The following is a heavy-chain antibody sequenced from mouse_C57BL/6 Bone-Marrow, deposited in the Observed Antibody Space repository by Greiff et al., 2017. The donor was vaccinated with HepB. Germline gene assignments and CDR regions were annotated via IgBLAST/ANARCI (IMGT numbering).Heavy chain of an antibody. CDR3: ARSASLTAWFAY. CDR1: GYTFTDYN. J-gene: IGHJ3*01. D-gene: IGHD4-1*01. V-gene: IGHV1-22*01. Sequence: EVQLQQSGPELVKPGASVKMSCKASGYTFTDYNMHWVKQSHGKSLEWIGYINPNNGGTSYNQKFKGKATLTVNKSSSTAYMELRSLTSEDSAVYYCARSASLTAWFAYWGQGTLVTVSA. CDR2: INPNNGGT.